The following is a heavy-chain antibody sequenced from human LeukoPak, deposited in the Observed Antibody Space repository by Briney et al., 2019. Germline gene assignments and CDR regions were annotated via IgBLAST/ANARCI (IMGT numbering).Heavy chain of an antibody. CDR2: ISWSSGSI. Sequence: GRSLRLSCAASGFTFDDYAMHWVRQAPGKGLEWVSGISWSSGSIGYADSVKGRFTISRDNAKNSLYLQMNSLRAEDTALYYCAKARYRLYSSSPDCWGQGTLVTVSS. CDR3: AKARYRLYSSSPDC. CDR1: GFTFDDYA. J-gene: IGHJ4*02. V-gene: IGHV3-9*01. D-gene: IGHD6-13*01.